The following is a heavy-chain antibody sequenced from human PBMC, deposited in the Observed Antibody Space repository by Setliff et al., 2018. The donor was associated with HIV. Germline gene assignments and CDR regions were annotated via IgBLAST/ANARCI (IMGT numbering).Heavy chain of an antibody. D-gene: IGHD3-16*02. V-gene: IGHV1-2*02. CDR2: INPNSGGT. J-gene: IGHJ4*02. Sequence: ASVKVSCKASGYRFTDYYIHWVRQAPGQGLEWMGWINPNSGGTNYAQKFQGRVTMTRDTSISTAYMELSGLTSDDSAVYYCARDLGVSYRHYIKGNYFDNWGQGTLVTVSS. CDR3: ARDLGVSYRHYIKGNYFDN. CDR1: GYRFTDYY.